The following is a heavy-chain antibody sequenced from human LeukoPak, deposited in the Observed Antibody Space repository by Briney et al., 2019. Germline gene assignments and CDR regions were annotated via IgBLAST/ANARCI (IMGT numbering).Heavy chain of an antibody. CDR1: GFTFSSYA. CDR3: AKGSLRRGDYY. Sequence: GGSLRLSCAVSGFTFSSYAMSWVRQAPGKGLEWVSAISGSGGSTYYADSVKGRFTISRDNSKNTLYLQMNSLRAEDTAVYYCAKGSLRRGDYYWGQGTLVTVSS. V-gene: IGHV3-23*01. CDR2: ISGSGGST. D-gene: IGHD3-16*01. J-gene: IGHJ4*02.